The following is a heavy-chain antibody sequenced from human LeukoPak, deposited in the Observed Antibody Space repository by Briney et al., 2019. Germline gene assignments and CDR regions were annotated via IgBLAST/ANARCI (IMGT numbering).Heavy chain of an antibody. Sequence: ASVKVSCKASGYTFTSYGISWVRQAPGQGLEWMGIINPSGGSTSYAQKFQGRVTMTRDMSTSTVYMELSSLRSEDTAVYYCAREVVGGYSYGIFDYWGQGTLVTVSS. J-gene: IGHJ4*02. CDR3: AREVVGGYSYGIFDY. CDR2: INPSGGST. V-gene: IGHV1-46*01. CDR1: GYTFTSYG. D-gene: IGHD5-18*01.